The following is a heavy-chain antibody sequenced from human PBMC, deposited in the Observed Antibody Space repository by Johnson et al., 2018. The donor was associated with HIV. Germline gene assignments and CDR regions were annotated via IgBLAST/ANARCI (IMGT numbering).Heavy chain of an antibody. CDR3: ARDLLRFLEWLYRPGAFDI. V-gene: IGHV3-30*04. CDR1: RFTFSSYA. CDR2: ISYDGSNK. J-gene: IGHJ3*02. D-gene: IGHD3-3*01. Sequence: QVQLVESGGGVVQPGRSLRLSCAASRFTFSSYAMHWVRQAPGKGLEWVAVISYDGSNKYYADSVKGRFTISRDNSKNTLYLQMNSLRAEDTAVYYCARDLLRFLEWLYRPGAFDIWGQGTMVTVSS.